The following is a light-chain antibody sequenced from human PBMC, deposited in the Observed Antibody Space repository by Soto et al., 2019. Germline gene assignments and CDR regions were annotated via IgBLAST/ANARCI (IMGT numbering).Light chain of an antibody. CDR1: SSNIGINT. Sequence: QSVLTQPPSASGTPGQTITISCSGGSSNIGINTVNWYEHLPGTAPRLLIYGNNQRPSGVPDRFSGSKSGTSASLAISGLQSEDEGHYYCATWDDNLDVHVFGTGIKLTV. V-gene: IGLV1-44*01. CDR3: ATWDDNLDVHV. J-gene: IGLJ1*01. CDR2: GNN.